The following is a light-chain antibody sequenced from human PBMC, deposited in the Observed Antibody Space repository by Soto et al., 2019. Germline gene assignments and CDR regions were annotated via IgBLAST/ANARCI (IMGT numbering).Light chain of an antibody. CDR2: EAS. Sequence: EIVLTQSPGTLSLSPGERVTLSCRASQSVSSTCLAWYQQRPGQAPRLLMYEASSRATGIPDRFIGSGSGTDFTLTISRLEPEDFAVYYCQQYGTSPRVTFGQGTRLEIK. CDR1: QSVSSTC. CDR3: QQYGTSPRVT. J-gene: IGKJ5*01. V-gene: IGKV3-20*01.